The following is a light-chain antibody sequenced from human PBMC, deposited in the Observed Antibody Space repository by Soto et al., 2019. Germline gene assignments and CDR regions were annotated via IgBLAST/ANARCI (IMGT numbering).Light chain of an antibody. V-gene: IGLV2-14*01. CDR3: SSYTSSSTEV. J-gene: IGLJ1*01. CDR2: EVS. Sequence: QSALTQPASVFVSPGQSITISCTGTSSDVGGYNYVSWYQQHPGKAPKLMIYEVSNRPSGVSNRFSGSKSGNTASLTISGLQAADEADYFCSSYTSSSTEVYGTGTKGTVL. CDR1: SSDVGGYNY.